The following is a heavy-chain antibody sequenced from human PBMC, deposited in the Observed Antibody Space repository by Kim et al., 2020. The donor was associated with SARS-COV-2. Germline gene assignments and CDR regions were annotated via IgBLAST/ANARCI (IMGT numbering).Heavy chain of an antibody. CDR3: ARRHLSMDV. Sequence: GNTGYAQRFQGRVTMTRNTSISTAYMRLSSLRSEDTAVYFCARRHLSMDVWGQGTTVTVSS. J-gene: IGHJ6*02. V-gene: IGHV1-8*01. CDR2: GNT.